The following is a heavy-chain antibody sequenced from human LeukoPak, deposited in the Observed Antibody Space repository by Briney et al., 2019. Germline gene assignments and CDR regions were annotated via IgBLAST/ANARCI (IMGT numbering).Heavy chain of an antibody. CDR1: GITLSNYG. Sequence: GVSLRLSCAVSGITLSNYGMSWVRQAPGKGLEWVAGISDSGGRTKYADSVKGRFTISRDNPKNTLYLQMNSLRAEDTAVYFCAKRGVVIRVILVGFHKEAYYFDSWGQGALVTVSS. D-gene: IGHD3-10*01. J-gene: IGHJ4*02. CDR3: AKRGVVIRVILVGFHKEAYYFDS. CDR2: ISDSGGRT. V-gene: IGHV3-23*01.